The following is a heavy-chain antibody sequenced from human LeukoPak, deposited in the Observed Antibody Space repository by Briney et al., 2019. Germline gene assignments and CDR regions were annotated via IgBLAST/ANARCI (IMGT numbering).Heavy chain of an antibody. CDR1: GYTFTSYY. CDR2: IDPNTGGT. Sequence: ASVKVSCKASGYTFTSYYMHWVRQAPGQGLEWMGWIDPNTGGTNYAQNFQGRVTMTRDTSIGTAYMELTRLTSDDTAVYYCARGGYTYGDYWGYGTLVTVSS. CDR3: ARGGYTYGDY. D-gene: IGHD5-18*01. J-gene: IGHJ4*01. V-gene: IGHV1-2*02.